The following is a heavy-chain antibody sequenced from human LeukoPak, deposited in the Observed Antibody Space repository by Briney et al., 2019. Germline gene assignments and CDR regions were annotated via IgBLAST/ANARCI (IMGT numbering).Heavy chain of an antibody. CDR1: GGSISSGSYY. CDR3: ARDEGTGTTTFDI. D-gene: IGHD1-7*01. V-gene: IGHV4-61*02. J-gene: IGHJ3*02. Sequence: SETLSLTCTVSGGSISSGSYYWSWIRQPAGKGLEWIGRLYTSGSTNYNPSLKSRVTISVDTSKNQFSLKLSSVTAADTAVYYCARDEGTGTTTFDIWGQGTMVTVSS. CDR2: LYTSGST.